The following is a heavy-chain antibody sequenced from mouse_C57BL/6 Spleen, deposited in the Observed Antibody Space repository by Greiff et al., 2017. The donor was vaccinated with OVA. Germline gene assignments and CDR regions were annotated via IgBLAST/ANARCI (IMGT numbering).Heavy chain of an antibody. CDR1: GYTFTDYN. Sequence: VHVKQSGPELVKPGASVKMSCKASGYTFTDYNMHWVKQSHGKSLEWIGYINPNNGGTSYNQKFKGKATLTVNKSSSTAYMELRSLTSEDSAVYYCARRYDGYYPFAYWGQGTLVTVSA. V-gene: IGHV1-22*01. J-gene: IGHJ3*01. D-gene: IGHD2-3*01. CDR2: INPNNGGT. CDR3: ARRYDGYYPFAY.